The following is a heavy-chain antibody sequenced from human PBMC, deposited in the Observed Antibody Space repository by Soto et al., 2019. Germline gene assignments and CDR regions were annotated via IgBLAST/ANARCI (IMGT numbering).Heavy chain of an antibody. CDR2: ISYDGSNK. J-gene: IGHJ4*02. CDR3: ASMVGIVVVTAINPVDY. CDR1: GFTFSSYA. D-gene: IGHD2-21*02. V-gene: IGHV3-30-3*01. Sequence: QVQLVESGGGMVQPGRSLRLSCAASGFTFSSYAMHWVRQAPGKGLEWVAVISYDGSNKYYADSVKGRFTISRDNSKNTLYLQMNSLRDEDTAVYYCASMVGIVVVTAINPVDYWGQGTLVTVSS.